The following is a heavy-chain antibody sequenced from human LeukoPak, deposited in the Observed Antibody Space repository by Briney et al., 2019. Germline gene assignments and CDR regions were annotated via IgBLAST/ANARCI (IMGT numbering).Heavy chain of an antibody. J-gene: IGHJ4*02. CDR3: ARIRTSLSGGYYFDY. CDR1: GYTFTAYC. D-gene: IGHD3-3*01. CDR2: INPKSGGT. V-gene: IGHV1-2*02. Sequence: ASVKVSCKTSGYTFTAYCIHWVRQAPGQGLEWVGWINPKSGGTSSAQNFQGRVTLTRDTSIDTVYMELSRLRSDDTSLYYCARIRTSLSGGYYFDYWGQGTLVTVSS.